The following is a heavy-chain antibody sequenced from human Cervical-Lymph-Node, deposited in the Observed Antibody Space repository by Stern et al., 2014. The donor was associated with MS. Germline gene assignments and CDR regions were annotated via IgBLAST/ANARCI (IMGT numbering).Heavy chain of an antibody. CDR3: AHSFGSVSGTYSGLDV. CDR2: IYWDDDG. D-gene: IGHD1-7*01. Sequence: ESGPSLVRPTQTVTLTCTVSGFSLSADGVGVGWIRQAPGKALEWLAIIYWDDDGRYGQSLKNRLAIRKDTSKNQVVLTMTDMDPEDTGTYYCAHSFGSVSGTYSGLDVWGQGTTVTVS. J-gene: IGHJ6*02. V-gene: IGHV2-5*05. CDR1: GFSLSADGVG.